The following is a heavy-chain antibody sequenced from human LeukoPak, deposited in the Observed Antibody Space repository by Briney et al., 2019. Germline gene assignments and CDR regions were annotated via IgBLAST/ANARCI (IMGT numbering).Heavy chain of an antibody. J-gene: IGHJ4*02. CDR2: IYYSGST. D-gene: IGHD5-18*01. Sequence: SETLSLTCTVSGGSVSSGSYYWSWIRQPPGKGLEWIGYIYYSGSTNFNPSLKSRVTISVDTSKNQFSLKLSSVTAADTAVYHCAREAMYSYGNNFDYWGQGTLVTVSS. CDR1: GGSVSSGSYY. V-gene: IGHV4-61*01. CDR3: AREAMYSYGNNFDY.